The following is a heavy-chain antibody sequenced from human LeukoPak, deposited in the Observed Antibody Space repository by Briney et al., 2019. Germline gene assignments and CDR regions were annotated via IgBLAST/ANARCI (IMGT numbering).Heavy chain of an antibody. D-gene: IGHD3-16*02. CDR3: ARRLSRPYYFDY. V-gene: IGHV1-18*01. CDR1: GYTFTSYG. Sequence: ASVKVSCKASGYTFTSYGISWVRQAPGRGLEWMGWISAYNGNTNYAQKLQGRVTMTTDTSTSTAYMELRSLRSDDTAVYYCARRLSRPYYFDYWGQGTLVTVSS. CDR2: ISAYNGNT. J-gene: IGHJ4*02.